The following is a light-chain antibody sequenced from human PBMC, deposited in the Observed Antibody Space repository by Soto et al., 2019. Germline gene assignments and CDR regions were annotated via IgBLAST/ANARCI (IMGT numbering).Light chain of an antibody. J-gene: IGKJ1*01. V-gene: IGKV3-20*01. Sequence: EIVLTQSPGTLSLSPGERATLSCLASQSVSSSFLAWYQQKPGQAPRLLIYGASNRATGIPDRFSGSGSGTDFTLTISRLEPEDFAVYYCQQYDSSPRTFGQGTKVEIK. CDR1: QSVSSSF. CDR3: QQYDSSPRT. CDR2: GAS.